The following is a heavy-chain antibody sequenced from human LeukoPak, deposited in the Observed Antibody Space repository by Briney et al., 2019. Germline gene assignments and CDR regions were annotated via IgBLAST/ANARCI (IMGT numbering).Heavy chain of an antibody. D-gene: IGHD6-13*01. CDR3: TKGPPDSSTWYKRTEG. J-gene: IGHJ4*02. CDR2: ITGGGDST. Sequence: GGSLRLSCSASGFIFSSYAMGWVRQAPGKGLEWVSAITGGGDSTYCADPVKGRFTISRDNSKNTLYLQMNSLRVEDTAVYYCTKGPPDSSTWYKRTEGWGQGTLVTVSS. V-gene: IGHV3-23*01. CDR1: GFIFSSYA.